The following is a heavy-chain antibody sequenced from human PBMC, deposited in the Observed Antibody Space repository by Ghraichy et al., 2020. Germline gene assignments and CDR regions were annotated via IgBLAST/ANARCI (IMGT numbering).Heavy chain of an antibody. CDR1: GFTFSTYA. Sequence: GGSLRLSCSASGFTFSTYAMHWVRQAPGKGLEHVSAISRNGDGANYADSVKGRFTISRDNSKNTLYLQMSSLRTEDTAVYYCVKDDGSGNNGWRNYFDYWGQGTLLTVSS. D-gene: IGHD3-10*01. V-gene: IGHV3-64D*06. J-gene: IGHJ4*02. CDR2: ISRNGDGA. CDR3: VKDDGSGNNGWRNYFDY.